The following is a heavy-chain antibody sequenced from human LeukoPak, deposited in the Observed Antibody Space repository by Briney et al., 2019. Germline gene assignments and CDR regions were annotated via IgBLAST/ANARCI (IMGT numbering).Heavy chain of an antibody. CDR2: IIPIFGTA. D-gene: IGHD3-10*01. CDR1: GGTFSSYA. CDR3: ARGSLDYYGYYFDY. Sequence: ASVKVSCKASGGTFSSYAISWVRQAPGQGLEWMGGIIPIFGTANYAQKFQGRVTITADESTSTAYMELSSLRSEDTAVFYCARGSLDYYGYYFDYWGQGTLVTVSS. V-gene: IGHV1-69*01. J-gene: IGHJ4*02.